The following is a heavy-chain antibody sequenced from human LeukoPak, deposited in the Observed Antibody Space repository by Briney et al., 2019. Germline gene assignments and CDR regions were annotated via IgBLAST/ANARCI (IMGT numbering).Heavy chain of an antibody. J-gene: IGHJ3*02. V-gene: IGHV1-18*01. CDR2: ISAYNGNT. Sequence: ASVKVSCKASGYTFTSYGISWVRQAPGQGLEWMGWISAYNGNTNYAQKLQGRVTMTTDTSTSTAYMELRSLKSDDTAVYYCARDSSTAYCGGDCFTGDAFDIWGQGTMVTVSS. D-gene: IGHD2-21*02. CDR1: GYTFTSYG. CDR3: ARDSSTAYCGGDCFTGDAFDI.